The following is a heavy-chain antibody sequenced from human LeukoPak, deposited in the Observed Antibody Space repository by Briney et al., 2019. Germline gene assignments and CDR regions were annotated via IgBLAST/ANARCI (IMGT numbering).Heavy chain of an antibody. D-gene: IGHD6-13*01. V-gene: IGHV4-39*01. CDR3: ARSRTPYFDY. CDR2: IYYSGST. CDR1: GGSIISSSYY. J-gene: IGHJ4*02. Sequence: SETLSLTCTVSGGSIISSSYYWGWIRQPPGKALEWIGSIYYSGSTYYNPSLKSRVTISVDTSKNQFSLKLSSVTAADTAVYYCARSRTPYFDYWGQGTLVTVSS.